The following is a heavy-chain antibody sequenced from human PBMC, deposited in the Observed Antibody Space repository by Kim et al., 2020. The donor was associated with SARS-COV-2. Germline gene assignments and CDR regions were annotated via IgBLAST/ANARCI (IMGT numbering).Heavy chain of an antibody. Sequence: GGSLRLSCAASGFTFSSYAMSWVRQAPGKGLEWVSAISGSGGSTYYADSVKGRFTISRDNSKNTLYLQMNSLRAEDTAVYYCANNGIDYDFWSGYPVDWFDPWGQGTLVTVSS. CDR3: ANNGIDYDFWSGYPVDWFDP. J-gene: IGHJ5*02. CDR1: GFTFSSYA. D-gene: IGHD3-3*01. V-gene: IGHV3-23*01. CDR2: ISGSGGST.